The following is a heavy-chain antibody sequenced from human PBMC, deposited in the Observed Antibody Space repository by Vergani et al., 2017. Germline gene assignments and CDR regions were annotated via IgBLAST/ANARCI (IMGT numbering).Heavy chain of an antibody. Sequence: VQLVESGGGLVKPGGSLRLSCAASGFTFSSYSMNWVRQAPGKGLEWVSSISSSSSYIYYADSVKGRFTISRDNAKNSLYLQMNSLRAEDTAVYYCARDDAVAGAFDYWGQGTLVTVSS. D-gene: IGHD6-19*01. CDR3: ARDDAVAGAFDY. J-gene: IGHJ4*02. CDR2: ISSSSSYI. V-gene: IGHV3-21*01. CDR1: GFTFSSYS.